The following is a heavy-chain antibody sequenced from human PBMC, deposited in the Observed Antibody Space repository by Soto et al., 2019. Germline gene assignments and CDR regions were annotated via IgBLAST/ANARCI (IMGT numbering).Heavy chain of an antibody. CDR3: ARAGGPWLENYYHYYGMDV. CDR1: GYTFTGYY. V-gene: IGHV1-2*04. Sequence: GASVKVSCKASGYTFTGYYMHWVRQAPGQGLEWMGWINPNSGGTNYAQKFQGWVTMTRDTSISTAYMELSRLRSDDTAVYYCARAGGPWLENYYHYYGMDVWGQGTTVTVSS. CDR2: INPNSGGT. D-gene: IGHD6-19*01. J-gene: IGHJ6*02.